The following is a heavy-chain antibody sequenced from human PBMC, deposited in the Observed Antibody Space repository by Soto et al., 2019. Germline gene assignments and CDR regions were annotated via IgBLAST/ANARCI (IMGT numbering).Heavy chain of an antibody. CDR2: ISGSGGST. D-gene: IGHD3-9*01. Sequence: PGGSLRLSCAASGFTFSSYSMSWVRQAPGKGLEWVSAISGSGGSTYYADSVKGRFTISRDNSKNTLYLQMNSLRAEDTAVYNWAKEYYDILTCYYIYFDYLGQGFLVTVSS. CDR1: GFTFSSYS. CDR3: AKEYYDILTCYYIYFDY. J-gene: IGHJ4*02. V-gene: IGHV3-23*01.